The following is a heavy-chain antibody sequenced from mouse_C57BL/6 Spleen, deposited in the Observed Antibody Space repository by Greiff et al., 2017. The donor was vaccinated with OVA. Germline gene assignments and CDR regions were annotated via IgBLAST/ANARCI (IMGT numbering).Heavy chain of an antibody. CDR2: ISYDGSN. Sequence: EVQLQESGPGLVKPSQSLSLTCSVTGYSITSGYYWNWIRQFPGNKLEWMGYISYDGSNNYNPSLKNRISITRDTSKNQFFLKLNSVTTEDTATYYGARVYDYDGFAYWGQGTLVTVSA. J-gene: IGHJ3*01. V-gene: IGHV3-6*01. D-gene: IGHD2-4*01. CDR1: GYSITSGYY. CDR3: ARVYDYDGFAY.